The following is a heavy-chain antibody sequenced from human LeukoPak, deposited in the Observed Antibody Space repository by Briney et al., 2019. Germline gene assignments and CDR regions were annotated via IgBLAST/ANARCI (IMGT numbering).Heavy chain of an antibody. V-gene: IGHV4-59*12. CDR3: ARDGGSSYRYFDY. Sequence: SETLSLTCTVSGGSISSYYWSWIGQPPGKGLEWIGYIYYSGSTNYNPSLKSRVTISVDTSKNQFSLKLSSVTAADTAVYYCARDGGSSYRYFDYWGQGTLVTVSS. CDR1: GGSISSYY. CDR2: IYYSGST. J-gene: IGHJ4*02. D-gene: IGHD1-26*01.